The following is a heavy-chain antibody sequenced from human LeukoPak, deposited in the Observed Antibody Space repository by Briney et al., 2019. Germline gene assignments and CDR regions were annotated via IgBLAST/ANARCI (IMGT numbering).Heavy chain of an antibody. CDR2: FDPEDGET. D-gene: IGHD3-22*01. J-gene: IGHJ4*02. V-gene: IGHV1-24*01. CDR3: ARGSVPDYYDSSGYYFDY. Sequence: ASVKVSCKVSGYTLTELSMHWVRQAPGKGLEWMGGFDPEDGETIYAQKFQGRVTMTEDTSTDTAYMELSSLRSEDTAMYYCARGSVPDYYDSSGYYFDYWGQGTLVTVSS. CDR1: GYTLTELS.